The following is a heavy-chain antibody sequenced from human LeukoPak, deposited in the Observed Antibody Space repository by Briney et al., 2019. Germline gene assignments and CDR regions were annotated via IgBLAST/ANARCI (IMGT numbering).Heavy chain of an antibody. J-gene: IGHJ4*02. CDR3: ARGAARQVGDFDY. CDR1: GYTFTGYY. D-gene: IGHD6-6*01. V-gene: IGHV1-2*02. CDR2: INPNSGGT. Sequence: ASVKVSCKASGYTFTGYYMHWVRQAPGQGLEWMGWINPNSGGTNYAQKFQGRVTMTRDTSISTAYMELSRLRSDDTAVYYCARGAARQVGDFDYWGQGTLVTVSS.